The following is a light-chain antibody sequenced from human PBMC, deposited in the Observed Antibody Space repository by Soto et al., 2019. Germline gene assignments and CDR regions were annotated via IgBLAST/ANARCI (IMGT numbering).Light chain of an antibody. CDR3: QQYNSYFQYT. J-gene: IGKJ2*01. CDR2: DAS. V-gene: IGKV1-5*01. CDR1: QSISSW. Sequence: DIQMTQSPSTLSASVGDRVTITCRASQSISSWLAWYQQKPGKAPKLLIYDASSLESGVPSRFSGSGSATEFTLTISSLQPDDFATYYRQQYNSYFQYTFGQGTKLEIK.